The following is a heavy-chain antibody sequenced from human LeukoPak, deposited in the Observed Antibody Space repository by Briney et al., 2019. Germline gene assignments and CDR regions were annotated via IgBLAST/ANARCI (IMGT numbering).Heavy chain of an antibody. CDR2: ICTLNGSP. CDR3: ARGAGYYYDSSGFYYRWFDP. Sequence: ASVKVSCKASGYTFTYYGITWVRQAPGQGLEWMGWICTLNGSPRYAQKLQGRVTMTTDSCTSTAYMELRSLRSDDTAVYYCARGAGYYYDSSGFYYRWFDPWGQGTLVTVSS. V-gene: IGHV1-18*01. D-gene: IGHD3-22*01. J-gene: IGHJ5*02. CDR1: GYTFTYYG.